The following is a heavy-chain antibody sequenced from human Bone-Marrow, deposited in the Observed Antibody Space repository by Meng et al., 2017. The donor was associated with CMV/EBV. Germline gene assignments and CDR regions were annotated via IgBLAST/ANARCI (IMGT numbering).Heavy chain of an antibody. V-gene: IGHV3-66*02. Sequence: LSFAASGFIVRSNYMSWVRQAPGKGLEWVSVIYSGGRAYYADSVEGRFTISRDNSKNTVYLQMNSLRPEDTAVYYCARDEGGELDYWGQGTLVTVSS. CDR1: GFIVRSNY. D-gene: IGHD3-16*01. CDR3: ARDEGGELDY. J-gene: IGHJ4*02. CDR2: IYSGGRA.